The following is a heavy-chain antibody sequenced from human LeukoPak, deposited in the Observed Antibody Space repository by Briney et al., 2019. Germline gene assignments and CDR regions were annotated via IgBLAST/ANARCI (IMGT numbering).Heavy chain of an antibody. Sequence: ASVKVSCKASGYTFTSYYMHWVRQAPGQGLEWMGIINPSGGSTSYAQKFQGRVTMTRDTSTSTVYMELRSLRSDDTAVYYCAREYDYVWGSYRSTGWFDPWGQGTLVTVSS. D-gene: IGHD3-16*02. CDR3: AREYDYVWGSYRSTGWFDP. CDR2: INPSGGST. J-gene: IGHJ5*02. V-gene: IGHV1-46*01. CDR1: GYTFTSYY.